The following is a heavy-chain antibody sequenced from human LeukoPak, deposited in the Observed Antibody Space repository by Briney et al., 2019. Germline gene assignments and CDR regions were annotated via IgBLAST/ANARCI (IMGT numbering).Heavy chain of an antibody. D-gene: IGHD3-10*01. CDR1: GGSISSYY. Sequence: SETLSLTCTVSGGSISSYYWSWIRQPPGEGLEWIGYIYYSGSTNYNPSLKSRVTISVDTSKNQFSLKLSSVTAADTAVYYCARRSNYGSGSYYDYWGQGTLVTVSS. CDR3: ARRSNYGSGSYYDY. J-gene: IGHJ4*02. V-gene: IGHV4-59*08. CDR2: IYYSGST.